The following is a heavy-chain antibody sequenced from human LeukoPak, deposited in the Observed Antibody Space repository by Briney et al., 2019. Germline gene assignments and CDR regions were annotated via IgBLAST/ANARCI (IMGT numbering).Heavy chain of an antibody. CDR1: GGSISSYY. CDR2: IYTSGST. J-gene: IGHJ5*02. CDR3: AGDRVGSSWYASIFDP. Sequence: SETLSLTCTVSGGSISSYYWSWIRQPAGKGLEWIGRIYTSGSTNYNPSLKSRVTMSVDTSKNQFSLKLSSVTAADTAVYYCAGDRVGSSWYASIFDPWGQGTLVTVSS. V-gene: IGHV4-4*07. D-gene: IGHD6-13*01.